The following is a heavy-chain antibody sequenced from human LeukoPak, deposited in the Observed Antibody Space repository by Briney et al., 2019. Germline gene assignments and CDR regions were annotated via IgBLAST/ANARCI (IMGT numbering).Heavy chain of an antibody. Sequence: GGSLRLSCAASGFTFSSYVMSWVRQAPGKGLEWVSGISGSGGSTYYADSVKGRFTISRDNSKNTLDLQMNSLRAEDTAVYYCGKDGYSSSWLYYFDNWGQGTLVTVSS. D-gene: IGHD6-13*01. V-gene: IGHV3-23*01. CDR1: GFTFSSYV. J-gene: IGHJ4*02. CDR3: GKDGYSSSWLYYFDN. CDR2: ISGSGGST.